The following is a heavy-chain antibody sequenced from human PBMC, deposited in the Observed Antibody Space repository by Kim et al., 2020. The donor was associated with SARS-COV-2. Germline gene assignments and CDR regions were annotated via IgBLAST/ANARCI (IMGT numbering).Heavy chain of an antibody. CDR3: ARVSGSGSYSFDY. V-gene: IGHV1-46*01. J-gene: IGHJ4*02. D-gene: IGHD3-10*01. Sequence: YAQKFQGRVTMTRDTSTSTVYMELSSLRSEDTAVYYCARVSGSGSYSFDYWGQGTLVTVSS.